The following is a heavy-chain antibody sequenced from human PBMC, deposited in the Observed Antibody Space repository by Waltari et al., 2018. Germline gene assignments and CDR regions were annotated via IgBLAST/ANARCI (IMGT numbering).Heavy chain of an antibody. CDR3: AREISSYSSGLNDAFDI. D-gene: IGHD6-19*01. CDR2: IYHSGST. V-gene: IGHV4-38-2*02. Sequence: QVQLQESGPGLVKPSETLSLTCTVSGYSISSGYYWGWIRQPPGKGLEWIGSIYHSGSTNYNPSLKSRVTISVDTSKNQFSLKLSSVTAADTAVYYCAREISSYSSGLNDAFDIWGQGTMVTVSS. J-gene: IGHJ3*02. CDR1: GYSISSGYY.